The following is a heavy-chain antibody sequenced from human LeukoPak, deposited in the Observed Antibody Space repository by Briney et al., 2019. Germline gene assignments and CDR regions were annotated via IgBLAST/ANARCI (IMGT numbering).Heavy chain of an antibody. D-gene: IGHD2-15*01. V-gene: IGHV1-69*13. J-gene: IGHJ4*02. CDR1: GGTFSSYA. Sequence: SVKVSFKASGGTFSSYAISWVRQAPGQGLEWMGVIIPIFGTANNAHKLQGRVTIPADEYTSKASMELSSLRSEDTAVYYCARALGYCSGGSCYLDYWGQGTLVTVSS. CDR3: ARALGYCSGGSCYLDY. CDR2: IIPIFGTA.